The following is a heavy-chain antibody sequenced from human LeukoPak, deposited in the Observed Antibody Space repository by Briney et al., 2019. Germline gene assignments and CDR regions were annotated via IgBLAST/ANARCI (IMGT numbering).Heavy chain of an antibody. Sequence: KAGGSLRLSCAASGFTFSDYYMSWIRQAPGKGLEWVSYISSSGSTIYYADSVKGRFTISRDNAKNSLYLQMNSLRAEDTAVYYCARTAINEMATIRHFDYWGQGTLVTVSS. D-gene: IGHD5-24*01. CDR1: GFTFSDYY. V-gene: IGHV3-11*01. J-gene: IGHJ4*02. CDR2: ISSSGSTI. CDR3: ARTAINEMATIRHFDY.